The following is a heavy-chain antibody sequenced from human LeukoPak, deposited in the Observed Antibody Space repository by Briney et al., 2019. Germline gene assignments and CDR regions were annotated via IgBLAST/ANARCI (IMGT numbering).Heavy chain of an antibody. Sequence: SETLSLTCTVSGASIRSHYWSWIRQPPGKGLEWIGYMYYSGNSNYNPALKSRVTISVDTSKNQFSLKMISVTPADTAVFYCVRMNRGGWFDAWGQGALVSVSS. D-gene: IGHD3-10*01. CDR3: VRMNRGGWFDA. CDR2: MYYSGNS. V-gene: IGHV4-59*11. J-gene: IGHJ5*02. CDR1: GASIRSHY.